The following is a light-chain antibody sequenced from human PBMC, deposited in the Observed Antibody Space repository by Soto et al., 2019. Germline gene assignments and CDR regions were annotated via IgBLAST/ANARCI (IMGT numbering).Light chain of an antibody. CDR2: WAS. CDR1: QSVLYDSNNKNY. J-gene: IGKJ2*01. Sequence: DIVMTQSPDSLAVSLGERATIKCKSSQSVLYDSNNKNYLACYQQKPGQPPKLLIYWASTRESGVPDRFSGSGSGTDFPLTISRLQAEDVAVYYCQQYYNTPFTFGQGTELEIK. CDR3: QQYYNTPFT. V-gene: IGKV4-1*01.